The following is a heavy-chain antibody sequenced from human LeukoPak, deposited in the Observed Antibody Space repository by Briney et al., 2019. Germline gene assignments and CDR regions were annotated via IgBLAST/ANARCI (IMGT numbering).Heavy chain of an antibody. CDR2: ISSSGSTI. CDR3: ASLWGLGVPPSEAGYYYYGMDV. CDR1: GFTFSDYY. V-gene: IGHV3-11*01. J-gene: IGHJ6*02. Sequence: PGGSLRLSCAASGFTFSDYYMSWIRQAPGKGLEWVSYISSSGSTIYYADSVKGRFTISRDNAKNSLYLQMNSLRAEDTAVYYCASLWGLGVPPSEAGYYYYGMDVWGQGTTVTVSS. D-gene: IGHD3-16*01.